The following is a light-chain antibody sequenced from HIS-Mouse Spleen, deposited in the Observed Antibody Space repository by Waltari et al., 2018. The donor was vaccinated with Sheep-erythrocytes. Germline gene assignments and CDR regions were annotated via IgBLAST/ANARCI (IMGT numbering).Light chain of an antibody. CDR3: SSYAGSNNWV. CDR1: SGINVGTYR. Sequence: QAVLTQPSSLSASPGASASLTCTLRSGINVGTYRIYWYQQKPGSPPQYLLRYKSDSDKQQGSGVPSRFSGSKDASANAGILLISGLQSEDEADYYCSSYAGSNNWVFGGGTKLTVL. V-gene: IGLV5-45*03. J-gene: IGLJ3*02. CDR2: YKSDSDK.